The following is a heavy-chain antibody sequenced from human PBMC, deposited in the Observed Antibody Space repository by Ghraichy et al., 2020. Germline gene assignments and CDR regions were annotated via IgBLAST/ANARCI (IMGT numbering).Heavy chain of an antibody. V-gene: IGHV3-74*03. D-gene: IGHD6-19*01. Sequence: LSLTCAASGFTFSTYWMHWVRQVPGKGLVWVSRINSDATTITYADSVKGRFTISRDNAKNTLFLQMNSLGAEDTAVYFCATARQWRFDNWGQGTQVTVSS. J-gene: IGHJ4*02. CDR3: ATARQWRFDN. CDR2: INSDATTI. CDR1: GFTFSTYW.